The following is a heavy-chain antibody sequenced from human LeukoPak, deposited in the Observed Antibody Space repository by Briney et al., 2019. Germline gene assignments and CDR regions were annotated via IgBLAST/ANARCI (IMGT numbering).Heavy chain of an antibody. J-gene: IGHJ4*02. CDR3: ARVGYSSSGNYYNDRGAFDY. D-gene: IGHD3-10*01. Sequence: SETLSLTCAVYGGSFSGYYWSWIRQPPGKGLEWIGYIYYSGSTNYNPSLKSRVTISVDTSKNQFSLKLSSVTAAGTAVYYCARVGYSSSGNYYNDRGAFDYWGQGTLVTVSS. CDR2: IYYSGST. CDR1: GGSFSGYY. V-gene: IGHV4-59*01.